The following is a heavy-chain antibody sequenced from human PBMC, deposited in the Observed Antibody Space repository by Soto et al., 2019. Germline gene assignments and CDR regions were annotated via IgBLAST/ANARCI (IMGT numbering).Heavy chain of an antibody. CDR3: AKERPTGTTFP. CDR1: DFTFHKYA. CDR2: ISGSGGST. Sequence: VGSLRLSCAASDFTFHKYAMSWVLQAPGKGLEGVSAISGSGGSTYYADSVKGRFTISRDNSKKTLYLQMTRLRAEDTAVYSCAKERPTGTTFPWGQGTLVTVSS. D-gene: IGHD1-1*01. V-gene: IGHV3-23*01. J-gene: IGHJ5*02.